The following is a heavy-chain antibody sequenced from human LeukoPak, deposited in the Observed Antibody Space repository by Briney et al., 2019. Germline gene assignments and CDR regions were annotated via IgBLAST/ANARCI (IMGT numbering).Heavy chain of an antibody. J-gene: IGHJ3*01. Sequence: PSETLSLTCAVYGGSFSGYYWSWIRQPPGKGLEWIGEINHSGSTNYNPSLKSRVIISLDTSKNQFSLRLTSVTAADTAVYYCARWDGYKLAFDVWGQGTMVTVSS. CDR2: INHSGST. D-gene: IGHD5-24*01. V-gene: IGHV4-34*01. CDR1: GGSFSGYY. CDR3: ARWDGYKLAFDV.